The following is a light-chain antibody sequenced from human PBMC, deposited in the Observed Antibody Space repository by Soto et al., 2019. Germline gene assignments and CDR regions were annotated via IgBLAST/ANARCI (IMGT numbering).Light chain of an antibody. Sequence: EIVLTQSPGILSLSPGERATLSCRASQSVSNDFLAWYQQKPGQAPRLLIYGASTRATDVPDRFSGSGSGADFTFTISRLEPEDFAVYYCQQYGSSPPRTFGQGTKVE. V-gene: IGKV3-20*01. CDR1: QSVSNDF. CDR3: QQYGSSPPRT. CDR2: GAS. J-gene: IGKJ1*01.